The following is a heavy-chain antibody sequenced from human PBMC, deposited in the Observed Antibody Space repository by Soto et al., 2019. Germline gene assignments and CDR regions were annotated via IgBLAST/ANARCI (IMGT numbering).Heavy chain of an antibody. J-gene: IGHJ6*02. D-gene: IGHD2-2*02. CDR1: GGTFSSYA. V-gene: IGHV1-69*13. CDR3: ARETYIVVVPAAVPPNYYYYGMDV. CDR2: IIPIFGTA. Sequence: ASVKVSCKASGGTFSSYAISWVRQAPGQGLEWMGGIIPIFGTANYAQKFQGRVTITADESTSTAYMELSSLRSEDTAVYYCARETYIVVVPAAVPPNYYYYGMDVWGQGTTVTVSS.